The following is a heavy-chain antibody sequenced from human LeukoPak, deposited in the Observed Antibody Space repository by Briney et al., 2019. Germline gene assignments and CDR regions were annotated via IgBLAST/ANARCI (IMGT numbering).Heavy chain of an antibody. CDR2: IRYDGSSK. Sequence: GGSLRLSCAASGFTFGSYGMNWVRQAPGKGLEGVAFIRYDGSSKYCADSVKGRFTISRDNSKNTLYLQMNSLRAEDTAVYYCAKDREYSSSDWGQGTLVTVSS. V-gene: IGHV3-30*02. CDR1: GFTFGSYG. D-gene: IGHD6-6*01. CDR3: AKDREYSSSD. J-gene: IGHJ4*02.